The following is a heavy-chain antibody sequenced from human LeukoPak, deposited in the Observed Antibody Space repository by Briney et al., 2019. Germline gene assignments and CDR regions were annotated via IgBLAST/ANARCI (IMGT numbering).Heavy chain of an antibody. CDR2: IFYSGST. J-gene: IGHJ3*02. Sequence: KPSETLSLTCTVSGGSISSSNYYWSWIRQPPGQGLEWIGSIFYSGSTYYNPSLESRVTISVDTSKKQFSLRLSSVTAADTAVYYCARHTDWADAFDIWGKGQWSPSLQ. CDR1: GGSISSSNYY. CDR3: ARHTDWADAFDI. D-gene: IGHD3-9*01. V-gene: IGHV4-39*01.